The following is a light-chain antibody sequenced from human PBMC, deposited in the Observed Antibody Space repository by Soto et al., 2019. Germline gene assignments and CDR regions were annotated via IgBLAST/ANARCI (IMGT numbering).Light chain of an antibody. CDR3: LQYHDWPSRT. Sequence: ERVMTQSPVTLSVSPGERATLSCRASQSVTNNLAWYQQRPGQSPRLLIYAASTRATGVPARFSGSGSETEFTLSISSVQSEDFGVYYCLQYHDWPSRTFGQGTNLEIK. J-gene: IGKJ2*01. CDR1: QSVTNN. CDR2: AAS. V-gene: IGKV3-15*01.